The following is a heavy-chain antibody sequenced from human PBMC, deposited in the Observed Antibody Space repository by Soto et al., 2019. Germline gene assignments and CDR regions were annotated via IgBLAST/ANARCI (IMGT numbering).Heavy chain of an antibody. V-gene: IGHV1-18*04. CDR3: ARDLREYDFWSGSPPTKYGMDV. CDR1: GYTFTSYG. D-gene: IGHD3-3*01. Sequence: GASVKVSCKASGYTFTSYGISWVRQAPGQGLEWMGWISAYNGNTNYAQKLQGRVTMTTDTSTSTAYMEPRSLRSDDTAVYYCARDLREYDFWSGSPPTKYGMDVWGQGTTVTVSS. CDR2: ISAYNGNT. J-gene: IGHJ6*02.